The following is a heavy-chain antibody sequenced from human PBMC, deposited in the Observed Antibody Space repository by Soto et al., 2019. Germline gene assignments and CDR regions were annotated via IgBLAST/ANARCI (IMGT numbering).Heavy chain of an antibody. CDR2: IYWDDDK. D-gene: IGHD1-1*01. Sequence: QITLKESGPTLVKPTQTLTLTCTFSGFSLSTSGEGVGWIRQPPGKALEWLALIYWDDDKRYSPSLKSRLTITKDTSKNHGVLTMTNIDPVDTTTYYCAHRRGDNDNRYYPFDIWGQGTTVTVSS. J-gene: IGHJ3*02. CDR1: GFSLSTSGEG. CDR3: AHRRGDNDNRYYPFDI. V-gene: IGHV2-5*02.